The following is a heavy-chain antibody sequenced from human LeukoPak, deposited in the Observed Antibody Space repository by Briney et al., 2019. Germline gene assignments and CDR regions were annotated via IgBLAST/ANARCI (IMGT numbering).Heavy chain of an antibody. CDR3: AKDPYDTPYYFDY. Sequence: PGGSLRLSCAASGFTFSSYAMSWVRQAPGKGLEWVSAISGSGGSTYYADSVKGRFTISRDNSKNTLYLQMNSLRAEDAAVYYCAKDPYDTPYYFDYWGQGTLVTVSS. J-gene: IGHJ4*02. CDR2: ISGSGGST. D-gene: IGHD3-9*01. V-gene: IGHV3-23*01. CDR1: GFTFSSYA.